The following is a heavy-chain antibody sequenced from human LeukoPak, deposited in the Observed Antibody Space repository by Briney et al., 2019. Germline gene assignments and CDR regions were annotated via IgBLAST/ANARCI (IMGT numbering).Heavy chain of an antibody. CDR1: GGSISSSSYY. D-gene: IGHD2-15*01. V-gene: IGHV4-39*01. J-gene: IGHJ4*02. Sequence: SETLSLTCTVSGGSISSSSYYWGWIRQPPGKGLEWIGSIYYSGSTYYNPSLKSRVTISVDTSKNQFSLKLSSVTAADTAVYYCARVGYCSGGSFPFYYWGQGTLVTVSS. CDR2: IYYSGST. CDR3: ARVGYCSGGSFPFYY.